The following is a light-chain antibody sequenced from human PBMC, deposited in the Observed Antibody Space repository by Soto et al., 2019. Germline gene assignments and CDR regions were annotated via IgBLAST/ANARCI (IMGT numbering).Light chain of an antibody. V-gene: IGLV2-23*02. CDR3: CSYAGSSTDV. CDR2: EVS. CDR1: SSDVGSYNL. J-gene: IGLJ1*01. Sequence: QSVLTQPASVSGSPGQSITISCTGTSSDVGSYNLVSWYQQHPGKAPKVMIYEVSKRPSGVSNRFSGSTFGNTASLTISGLQADDEADYYCCSYAGSSTDVFGTGTKVTVL.